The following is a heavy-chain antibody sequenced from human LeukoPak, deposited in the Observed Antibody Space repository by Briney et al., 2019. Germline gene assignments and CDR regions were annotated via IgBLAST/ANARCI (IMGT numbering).Heavy chain of an antibody. V-gene: IGHV3-9*03. CDR1: GFTFDDYA. Sequence: GGSLRLSCAVSGFTFDDYAMHWVRQAPGKGLEWVSGISWNSGSIGYADSVKGRFTISRDNAKNSLYLQMNSLRAEDMALYYCAKLKGSSSLEAFDIWGQGTMVTVSS. CDR2: ISWNSGSI. D-gene: IGHD2-15*01. CDR3: AKLKGSSSLEAFDI. J-gene: IGHJ3*02.